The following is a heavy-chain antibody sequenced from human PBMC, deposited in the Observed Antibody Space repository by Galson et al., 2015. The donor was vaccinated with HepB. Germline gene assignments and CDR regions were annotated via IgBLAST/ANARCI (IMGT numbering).Heavy chain of an antibody. Sequence: SLRLSCAASGFTFSSYAMHWVRQAPGKGLEWVAVISYDGSNKYYADSVKGRFTISRDNSKNTLYLQMNSLRAEDTAVYYCASATGGRHDYGGNSGVFDYWGQGTLVTVSS. CDR2: ISYDGSNK. CDR1: GFTFSSYA. J-gene: IGHJ4*02. D-gene: IGHD4-23*01. V-gene: IGHV3-30*04. CDR3: ASATGGRHDYGGNSGVFDY.